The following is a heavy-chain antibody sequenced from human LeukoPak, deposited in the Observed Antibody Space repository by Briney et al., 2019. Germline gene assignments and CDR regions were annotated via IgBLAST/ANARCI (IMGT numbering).Heavy chain of an antibody. CDR1: GGSFSGYY. CDR2: INHSGST. J-gene: IGHJ4*02. Sequence: PSETLSLTCAVYGGSFSGYYWSWIRQPPGKGLEWTGEINHSGSTNYNPSLKSRVTISVDTSKNQFSLKLSSVTAADTAVYYCARRXYYGSGXXXDFDYWGQGXLVTVS. V-gene: IGHV4-34*01. D-gene: IGHD3-10*01. CDR3: ARRXYYGSGXXXDFDY.